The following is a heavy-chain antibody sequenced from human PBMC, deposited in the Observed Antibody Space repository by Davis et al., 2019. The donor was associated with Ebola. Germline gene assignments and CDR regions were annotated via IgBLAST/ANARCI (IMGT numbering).Heavy chain of an antibody. V-gene: IGHV1-69*13. D-gene: IGHD2-15*01. CDR1: GGTFNNCT. J-gene: IGHJ4*02. CDR2: IIPIFGTA. Sequence: SVKVSCKASGGTFNNCTVTWVRQAPGQGLEWMGGIIPIFGTANYAQQFQGRVTITADESTSTAYMELSSLRSEDTAVYYCARGVVVDPFDYWGQGTLVTVSS. CDR3: ARGVVVDPFDY.